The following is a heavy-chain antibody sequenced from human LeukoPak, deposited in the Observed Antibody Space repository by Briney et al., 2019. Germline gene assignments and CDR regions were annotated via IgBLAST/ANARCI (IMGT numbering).Heavy chain of an antibody. Sequence: GGSLRLSCAASGFTFSSYGMHWVRQAPGQGLEWISYITSGSSATYYADSVKGRFTISRDNAKNSLSLQMNSLRDEDTAVYYCARVGARQVLEYWGQGTLVTVSS. J-gene: IGHJ4*02. CDR2: ITSGSSAT. V-gene: IGHV3-48*02. CDR3: ARVGARQVLEY. CDR1: GFTFSSYG.